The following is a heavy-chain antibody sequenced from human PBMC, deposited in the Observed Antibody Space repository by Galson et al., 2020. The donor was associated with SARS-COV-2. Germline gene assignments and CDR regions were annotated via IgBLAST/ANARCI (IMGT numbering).Heavy chain of an antibody. D-gene: IGHD3-10*01. CDR3: AKARAVINIHDGMDG. CDR2: ISHDGSYE. V-gene: IGHV3-30*18. J-gene: IGHJ6*02. Sequence: GGSLRLSCAASGFTFNDYVMNWLRQAPGKGLEWVADISHDGSYENYADSVKGRLTISRDNSKNTLYLQMNSLRAEDTAVYYCAKARAVINIHDGMDGWGQGTTVTVSS. CDR1: GFTFNDYV.